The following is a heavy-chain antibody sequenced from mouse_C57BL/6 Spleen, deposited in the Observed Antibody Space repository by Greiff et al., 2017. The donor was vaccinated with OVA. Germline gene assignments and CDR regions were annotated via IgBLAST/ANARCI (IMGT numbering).Heavy chain of an antibody. V-gene: IGHV1-76*01. CDR1: GYTFTDYY. CDR3: ARRGGIYYDYDDAMDY. J-gene: IGHJ4*01. D-gene: IGHD2-4*01. CDR2: IYPGSGNT. Sequence: QVQLKQSGAELVRPGASVKLSCKASGYTFTDYYINWVKQRPGQGLEWIARIYPGSGNTYYNEKFKGKATLTAEKSSSTAYMQLSSLTSEDSAVYFCARRGGIYYDYDDAMDYWGQGTSVTVSS.